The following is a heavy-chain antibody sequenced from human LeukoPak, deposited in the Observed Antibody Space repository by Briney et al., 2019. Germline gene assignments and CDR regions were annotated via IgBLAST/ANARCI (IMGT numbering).Heavy chain of an antibody. CDR3: ARNEHESSGYPV. V-gene: IGHV1-69*04. D-gene: IGHD3-22*01. CDR1: GGTFTSYA. CDR2: IIPIFGIA. Sequence: SVKLSCKASGGTFTSYAISWVRQAPGQGLEWRGRIIPIFGIANYAQKFQGRVTITADKSTSTAYMELSSLRSEDTAVYYCARNEHESSGYPVWGQGTMVTVSS. J-gene: IGHJ3*01.